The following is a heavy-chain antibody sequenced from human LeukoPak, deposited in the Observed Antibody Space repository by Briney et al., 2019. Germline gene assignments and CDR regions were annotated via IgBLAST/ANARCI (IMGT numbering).Heavy chain of an antibody. CDR1: AYYISSDYH. D-gene: IGHD2-21*02. V-gene: IGHV4-38-2*01. Sequence: SETLSLTCAVSAYYISSDYHWAWIRQPPGKGLEWIGSIYHSGRTYYNPSHKTRVTISIDTSKNQFSLKLTSVTASDTAVYFCARHVGDNLWYFDYWGQGTLVTVSS. CDR3: ARHVGDNLWYFDY. CDR2: IYHSGRT. J-gene: IGHJ4*02.